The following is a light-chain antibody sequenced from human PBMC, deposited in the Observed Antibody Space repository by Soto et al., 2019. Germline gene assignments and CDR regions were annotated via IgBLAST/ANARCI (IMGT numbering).Light chain of an antibody. CDR2: EVT. J-gene: IGLJ3*02. CDR3: CSYAGNNNWV. Sequence: QSALTQPPSASGSPGHSVTISSTGTSSAVGGRNYVSWYQPHPGKAPKVMIYEVTKRPSGVPDRFSGSKSGNTASLTVSGLQAEDEADYYCCSYAGNNNWVFGGGTQLTVL. CDR1: SSAVGGRNY. V-gene: IGLV2-8*01.